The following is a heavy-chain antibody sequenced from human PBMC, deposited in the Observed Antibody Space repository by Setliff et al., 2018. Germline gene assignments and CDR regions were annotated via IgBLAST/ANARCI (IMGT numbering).Heavy chain of an antibody. Sequence: PSETLSLTCTVSGDSISSADYFWSWIRQPPGKGLEWIGYIYYSGSTNYNPSLKSRLTISVDTSKNQFSLKLSPVTDADTAVYYCAREVGAGAFDIWGQGTMVTVSS. J-gene: IGHJ3*02. CDR2: IYYSGST. CDR1: GDSISSADYF. V-gene: IGHV4-30-4*08. D-gene: IGHD1-26*01. CDR3: AREVGAGAFDI.